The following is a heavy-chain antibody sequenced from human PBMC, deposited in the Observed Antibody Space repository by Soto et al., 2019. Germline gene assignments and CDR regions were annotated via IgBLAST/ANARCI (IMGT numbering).Heavy chain of an antibody. Sequence: QVQLQESGPGLVKPSETLSLTCTVSGGSISSYYWSWIRQPPGKGLEWIGYIYYSGSTNYNPSLKSRVTISVDTSKNQFSLKLSSVTAADTVVYYCARGRGNGMDVWGQGTTVTVSS. V-gene: IGHV4-59*01. D-gene: IGHD3-16*01. J-gene: IGHJ6*02. CDR3: ARGRGNGMDV. CDR1: GGSISSYY. CDR2: IYYSGST.